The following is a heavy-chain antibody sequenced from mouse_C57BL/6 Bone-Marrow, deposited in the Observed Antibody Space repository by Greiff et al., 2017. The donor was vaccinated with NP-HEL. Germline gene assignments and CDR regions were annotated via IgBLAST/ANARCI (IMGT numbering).Heavy chain of an antibody. V-gene: IGHV1-69*01. CDR1: GYTFTSYW. D-gene: IGHD1-1*02. J-gene: IGHJ3*01. CDR3: VRVGNGGSYWFAY. Sequence: QVQLQQPGAELVMPGASVKLSCKASGYTFTSYWMHWVKQRPGQGLEWIGEIDPSDSYTTSNQKFKGKSTLTVDKSSSTAYMQLNSLTSEDSAVYYCVRVGNGGSYWFAYWGQGTLVTGSA. CDR2: IDPSDSYT.